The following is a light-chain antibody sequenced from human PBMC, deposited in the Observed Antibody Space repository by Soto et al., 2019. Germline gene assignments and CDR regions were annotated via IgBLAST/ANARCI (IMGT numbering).Light chain of an antibody. J-gene: IGLJ2*01. CDR2: AVS. CDR3: SSYAGSNNLV. Sequence: QSALTQPPSASGSPGQSVTISCTGTSSDVGGYNYVSWYHQHPGKAPKLMIYAVSKRPSGVPDRFSGSKSGNTASLTVSGLQAEDEADYYCSSYAGSNNLVFGGGTKLTVL. CDR1: SSDVGGYNY. V-gene: IGLV2-8*01.